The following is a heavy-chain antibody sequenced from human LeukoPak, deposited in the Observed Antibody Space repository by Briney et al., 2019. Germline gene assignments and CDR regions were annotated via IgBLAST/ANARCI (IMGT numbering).Heavy chain of an antibody. CDR1: GGSITSYY. V-gene: IGHV4-59*01. Sequence: PSETLSLTCTVSGGSITSYYWNWIRQPPGKGLEWIGYIYYSGSTNYNPSLKSRVTISVDTSKNQFSLKLSSVTAADTAVYYCARDRGYYRDAFDIWGQGTMVTVSS. CDR2: IYYSGST. CDR3: ARDRGYYRDAFDI. D-gene: IGHD3-22*01. J-gene: IGHJ3*02.